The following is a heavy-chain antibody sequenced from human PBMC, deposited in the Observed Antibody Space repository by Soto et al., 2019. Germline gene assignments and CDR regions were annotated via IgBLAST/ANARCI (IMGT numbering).Heavy chain of an antibody. D-gene: IGHD4-17*01. CDR2: IIPILGIP. J-gene: IGHJ5*02. V-gene: IGHV1-69*02. CDR1: GGTFSSYT. Sequence: QVQLVQSGAEVKKPGSSVKVSCKASGGTFSSYTISWVRQAPGQGLEWMGRIIPILGIPNYAQKFQGRVTITADKSTSTAYMELSSLRSEDTAVYYCARAPHDYGGWFDPWGQGTLVTVSS. CDR3: ARAPHDYGGWFDP.